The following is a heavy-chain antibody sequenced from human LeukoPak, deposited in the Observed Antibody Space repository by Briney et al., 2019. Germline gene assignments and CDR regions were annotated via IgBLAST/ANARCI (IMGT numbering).Heavy chain of an antibody. D-gene: IGHD6-13*01. CDR2: INHSGST. J-gene: IGHJ5*02. CDR3: ARGADTGIAAAGTLFWFDP. CDR1: GGSFSGYY. Sequence: NPSETLSLTCAVYGGSFSGYYWSWIRQPPGKGLEWIGEINHSGSTNYNPFLKSRVTISVDTSKNQFSLKLSSVTAADTAVYYCARGADTGIAAAGTLFWFDPWGQGTLVTVSS. V-gene: IGHV4-34*01.